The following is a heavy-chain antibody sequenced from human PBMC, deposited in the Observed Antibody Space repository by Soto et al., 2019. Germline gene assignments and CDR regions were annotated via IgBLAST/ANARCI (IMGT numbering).Heavy chain of an antibody. D-gene: IGHD2-15*01. CDR1: GASIYNGGCF. CDR3: ARSLVVGFDY. Sequence: PSETLSLTCSVSGASIYNGGCFWSWIRQSPGRGLEWIGHIHNSGSPYNNPSLGRRVTISVDTSKNQFSLKLSSVTAADTAVYYCARSLVVGFDYWGQGTLVTVSS. CDR2: IHNSGSP. J-gene: IGHJ4*02. V-gene: IGHV4-30-4*01.